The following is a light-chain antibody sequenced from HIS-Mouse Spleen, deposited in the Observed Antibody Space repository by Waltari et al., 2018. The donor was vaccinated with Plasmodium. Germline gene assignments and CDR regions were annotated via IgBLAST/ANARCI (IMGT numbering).Light chain of an antibody. Sequence: SYVLTQPPSVSVAPGKTARITFGGNNLGSKSVHWYQQKPGQAPVLVVYDDSDRPSGIPERFSGSNSGNTATLTISRVEAGDEADYYCQVWDSSSDHVVFGGGTKLTVL. CDR3: QVWDSSSDHVV. CDR1: NLGSKS. J-gene: IGLJ2*01. CDR2: DDS. V-gene: IGLV3-21*03.